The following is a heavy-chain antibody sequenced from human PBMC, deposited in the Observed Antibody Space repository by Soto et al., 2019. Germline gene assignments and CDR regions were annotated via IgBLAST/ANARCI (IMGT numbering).Heavy chain of an antibody. CDR3: ARVWGGAFDI. CDR1: GGSIRSYY. Sequence: QVQLQESGPGLVKPSETLSLTCTVSGGSIRSYYWCWIRQPPGKGLEWIGYIYYSGSTNYNPSLKSRVTISVDTSKNQFSLKLSSVTAADTAVYYCARVWGGAFDIWGQGTMVTVSS. J-gene: IGHJ3*02. D-gene: IGHD3-10*01. V-gene: IGHV4-59*01. CDR2: IYYSGST.